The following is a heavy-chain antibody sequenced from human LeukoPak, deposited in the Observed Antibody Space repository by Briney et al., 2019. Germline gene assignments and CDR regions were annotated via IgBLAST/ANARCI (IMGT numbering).Heavy chain of an antibody. CDR2: IYTSGST. Sequence: SETLSLTCTVSGGSISNYYWSWIRQPAGKGLEWIGRIYTSGSTNYNPSLKSRVTMSIDTSKNQFSLKLGSVTAADTAVYYCARRRRYCSGGSCYWYFDYWGQGTLVTVSS. V-gene: IGHV4-4*07. CDR3: ARRRRYCSGGSCYWYFDY. D-gene: IGHD2-15*01. J-gene: IGHJ4*02. CDR1: GGSISNYY.